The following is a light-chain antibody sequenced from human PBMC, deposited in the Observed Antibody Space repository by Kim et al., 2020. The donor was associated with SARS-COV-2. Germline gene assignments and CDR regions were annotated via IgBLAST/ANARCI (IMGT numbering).Light chain of an antibody. CDR3: QKYNSAPNT. J-gene: IGKJ2*01. CDR1: QGISND. CDR2: SAS. V-gene: IGKV1-27*01. Sequence: ASVGDRVTSTCRASQGISNDLAWYQQKPGKVPKRLIYSASTSQSGVPSRFSGSGSGTDFTLTISSLQPEDVATYYCQKYNSAPNTFGQGTKVDIK.